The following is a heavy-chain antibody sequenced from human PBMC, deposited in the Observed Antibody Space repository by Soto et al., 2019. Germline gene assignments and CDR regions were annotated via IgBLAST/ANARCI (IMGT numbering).Heavy chain of an antibody. J-gene: IGHJ4*02. Sequence: VQLVESGGGLVKPGGSLRLSCAASGFTFSSYAMHWVRQAPGKGLEWVAVISYDGSNKYYADSVKGRFTISRDNSKNTLYLQMNSLRAEDTAVYYCAKVSVEMATIFDYWGQGTLVTVSS. CDR2: ISYDGSNK. CDR1: GFTFSSYA. D-gene: IGHD5-12*01. CDR3: AKVSVEMATIFDY. V-gene: IGHV3-30-3*01.